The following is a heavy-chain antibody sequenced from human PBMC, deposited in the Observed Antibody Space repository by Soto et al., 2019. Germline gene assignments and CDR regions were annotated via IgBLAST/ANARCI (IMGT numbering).Heavy chain of an antibody. J-gene: IGHJ4*02. CDR3: ARLQFGEGFDY. CDR2: IYYSGST. Sequence: LSLTCTVSGGSVISGSYYWGWIRQPPGKGLEWIGSIYYSGSTYYNPSLKSRVTISVDTSKNQFSLHLTPVTAADTAVYYCARLQFGEGFDYWGQGALVTVSS. V-gene: IGHV4-39*07. CDR1: GGSVISGSYY. D-gene: IGHD3-10*01.